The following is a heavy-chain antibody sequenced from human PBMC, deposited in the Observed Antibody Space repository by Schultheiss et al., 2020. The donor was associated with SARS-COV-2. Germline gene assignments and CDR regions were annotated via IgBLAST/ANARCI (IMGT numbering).Heavy chain of an antibody. J-gene: IGHJ4*02. D-gene: IGHD2-2*01. CDR1: GFTFIDCG. CDR3: ARGSEMYCSSTSCYYVDY. CDR2: ISGSGGST. V-gene: IGHV3-23*01. Sequence: GGSLRLSCAASGFTFIDCGMHWVRQAPGKGLEWVSTISGSGGSTYYPDSVKGRFTISRDNSKNTLYLQMNSLRAEDTAVYYCARGSEMYCSSTSCYYVDYWGQGTLVTVSS.